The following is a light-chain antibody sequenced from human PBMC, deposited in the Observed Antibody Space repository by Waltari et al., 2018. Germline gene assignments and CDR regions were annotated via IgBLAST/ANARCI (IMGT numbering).Light chain of an antibody. CDR1: QTISRY. J-gene: IGKJ1*01. V-gene: IGKV1-39*01. Sequence: GDRVTITCRASQTISRYLNWYQQKPGKAPNLLIYAASSLQSGVPSRFSGSGSARDFTLIITSLQPEDFATYYCQQSYSFTRTFGQGTKVEIK. CDR2: AAS. CDR3: QQSYSFTRT.